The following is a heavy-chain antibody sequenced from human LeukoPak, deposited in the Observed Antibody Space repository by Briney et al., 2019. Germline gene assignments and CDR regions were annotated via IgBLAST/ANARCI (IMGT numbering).Heavy chain of an antibody. CDR1: GGSISSSSYY. CDR3: ARWLQLWPQYYFDY. Sequence: SETLSLTCTVSGGSISSSSYYWGWIRQPPGKGLEWIGSIYYSGSTYYNPSLKSRVTISVDTSKNQFSLKLSSVTAADTAVYYCARWLQLWPQYYFDYWGQGTLVTVSS. CDR2: IYYSGST. J-gene: IGHJ4*02. D-gene: IGHD5-18*01. V-gene: IGHV4-39*01.